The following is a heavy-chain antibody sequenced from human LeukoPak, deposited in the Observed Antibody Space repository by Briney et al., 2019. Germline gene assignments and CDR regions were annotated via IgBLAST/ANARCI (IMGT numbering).Heavy chain of an antibody. V-gene: IGHV3-21*01. D-gene: IGHD2-15*01. Sequence: GGSLRLSCAASGFTFSSYSMNWVRQAPGKGLEWVSPISSSSSYIYYADSVKGRFTISRDNAKNSLYLQMNSLRAEDTAVYYCARDRGQYCSGGSCYPEYFQHWGQGTLVTVSS. CDR2: ISSSSSYI. CDR3: ARDRGQYCSGGSCYPEYFQH. J-gene: IGHJ1*01. CDR1: GFTFSSYS.